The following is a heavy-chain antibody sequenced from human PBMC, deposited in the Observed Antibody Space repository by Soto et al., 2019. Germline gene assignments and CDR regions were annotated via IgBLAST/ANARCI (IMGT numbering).Heavy chain of an antibody. CDR3: HGYGY. CDR1: GFTVSSANY. Sequence: EVQLVESGGGLIQPGGSLRLSCVVSGFTVSSANYMSWVRQAPGKGLEWVSVIYPGDTTFYADSVKGRFTISRDNSKITLYLQMNSLRAEDTAVYYCHGYGYWGQVTLVTVSS. D-gene: IGHD5-12*01. J-gene: IGHJ4*02. CDR2: IYPGDTT. V-gene: IGHV3-53*01.